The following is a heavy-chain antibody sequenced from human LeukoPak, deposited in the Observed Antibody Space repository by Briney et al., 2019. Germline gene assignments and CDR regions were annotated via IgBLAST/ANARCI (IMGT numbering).Heavy chain of an antibody. CDR3: ARGNFYDILTGYYADFDY. J-gene: IGHJ4*02. D-gene: IGHD3-9*01. CDR1: GYTFTSYD. V-gene: IGHV1-2*02. Sequence: ASVKVSCKASGYTFTSYDINWVRQATGQGLEWMGWMNPNSGGTNYAQKFQGRVTMTRDTSISTAYMELSRLRSDDTAVYYCARGNFYDILTGYYADFDYWGQGTLVTVSS. CDR2: MNPNSGGT.